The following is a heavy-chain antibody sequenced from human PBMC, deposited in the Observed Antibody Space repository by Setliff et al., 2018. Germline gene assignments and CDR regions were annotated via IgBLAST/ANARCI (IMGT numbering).Heavy chain of an antibody. D-gene: IGHD3-22*01. CDR3: ARDLGRGYYYDSSGQKVGDY. J-gene: IGHJ4*02. CDR1: GYTFTSYG. CDR2: ISAYNGNT. V-gene: IGHV1-18*01. Sequence: RASVKVSCKASGYTFTSYGISWVRQAPGQGLEWMGWISAYNGNTNYAQKLQGRVTMTTDTSTSTAYMELRSLRSDDTAVYYCARDLGRGYYYDSSGQKVGDYWGQGTLVTAPQ.